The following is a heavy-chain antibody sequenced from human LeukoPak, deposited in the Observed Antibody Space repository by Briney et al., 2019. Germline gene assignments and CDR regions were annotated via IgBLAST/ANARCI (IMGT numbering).Heavy chain of an antibody. V-gene: IGHV5-51*01. D-gene: IGHD2-8*01. CDR3: ARPSSGYCTNGVCYWAHAFDI. CDR1: GYSFTSYW. Sequence: GESLKISCKGSGYSFTSYWIGWVRQMPGKGLEWMGIIYPGDSDTRYSPSFQGQVTISADKSISTAYLQWSSLKASDTAMYYCARPSSGYCTNGVCYWAHAFDIWGQGTMVTVSS. J-gene: IGHJ3*02. CDR2: IYPGDSDT.